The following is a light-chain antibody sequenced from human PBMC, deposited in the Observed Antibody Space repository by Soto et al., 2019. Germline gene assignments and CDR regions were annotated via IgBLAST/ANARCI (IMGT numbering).Light chain of an antibody. CDR1: NIGSKS. CDR3: QVWDSTSDHRGV. V-gene: IGLV3-21*02. Sequence: SSELTQPPSVSVAPGQTARISCGGNNIGSKSVHWYQQKPGQAPVLVVYSDSDRPSGIPERFSGSNSGNTATLTISRVGAGDEADYYCQVWDSTSDHRGVFGGGTKLTVL. CDR2: SDS. J-gene: IGLJ3*02.